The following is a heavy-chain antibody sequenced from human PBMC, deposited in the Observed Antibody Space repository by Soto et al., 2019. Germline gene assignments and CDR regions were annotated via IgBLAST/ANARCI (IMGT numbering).Heavy chain of an antibody. D-gene: IGHD3-9*01. Sequence: EVQLVESGGGLVKPGGSLRLSCAASGFTFSNAWMSWVRQAPGKGLEWVGRIKSKTDGGTTDYAAPVKGRFTILRDDSKNTLYLQMNSLKTEDTAVYYCSLGVRYFDWLFHWGQGTLVTVSS. CDR3: SLGVRYFDWLFH. CDR1: GFTFSNAW. J-gene: IGHJ4*02. CDR2: IKSKTDGGTT. V-gene: IGHV3-15*01.